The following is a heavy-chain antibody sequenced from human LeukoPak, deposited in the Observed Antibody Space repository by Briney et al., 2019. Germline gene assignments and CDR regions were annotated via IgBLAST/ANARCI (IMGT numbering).Heavy chain of an antibody. V-gene: IGHV3-23*01. D-gene: IGHD1-26*01. J-gene: IGHJ4*02. CDR1: GFTFSSYA. CDR3: AKDPKVVGATYFDY. CDR2: ISGSGGST. Sequence: GGSLRLSCAASGFTFSSYAMSRVRKAPGKGLEWVSAISGSGGSTYYADSVKGRFTISRDNAKNTLYLQMNSLRAEDTAVYYCAKDPKVVGATYFDYWGQGTLVTVSS.